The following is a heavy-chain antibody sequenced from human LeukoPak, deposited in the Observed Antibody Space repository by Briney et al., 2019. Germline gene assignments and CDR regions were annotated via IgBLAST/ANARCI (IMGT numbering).Heavy chain of an antibody. D-gene: IGHD1-1*01. J-gene: IGHJ4*02. CDR3: ARDVNEADY. V-gene: IGHV3-21*01. Sequence: PGGSLRLSCAASGFTFSSYSMNWVRQAPGKGLEWVSSISSSSSYIYHADSVKGRFTISRDNAKNSLYLQMSSLRVEDSAVYYCARDVNEADYWGQGTLVTVSS. CDR2: ISSSSSYI. CDR1: GFTFSSYS.